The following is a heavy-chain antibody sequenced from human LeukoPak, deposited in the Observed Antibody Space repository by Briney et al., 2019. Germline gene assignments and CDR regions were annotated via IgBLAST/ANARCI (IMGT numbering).Heavy chain of an antibody. J-gene: IGHJ4*02. V-gene: IGHV1-8*01. Sequence: ASVKVSCKASGYTFTSYDINWVRQAPGQGLEGMGWMNPNSGNTGYAQPFQGRVTITRHTSISTAYMELSSLRSEDTAVYYCARDSSGYYYGYWGQGTLVTVSS. D-gene: IGHD3-22*01. CDR3: ARDSSGYYYGY. CDR2: MNPNSGNT. CDR1: GYTFTSYD.